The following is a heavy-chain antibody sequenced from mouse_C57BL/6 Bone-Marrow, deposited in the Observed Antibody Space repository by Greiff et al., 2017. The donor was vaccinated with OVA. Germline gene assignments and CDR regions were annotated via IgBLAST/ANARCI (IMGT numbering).Heavy chain of an antibody. Sequence: QVQLQQPGAELVRPGSSVKLSCKASGYTFTSYWMDWVKQRPGQGLEWIGNIYTSDSETHYNQKFKDKATLTVDKSSSTAYMQLSSLTSEDSAVYYCARSYYGSSPYAMDYWGQGTSVTVSS. CDR1: GYTFTSYW. V-gene: IGHV1-61*01. CDR2: IYTSDSET. D-gene: IGHD1-1*01. CDR3: ARSYYGSSPYAMDY. J-gene: IGHJ4*01.